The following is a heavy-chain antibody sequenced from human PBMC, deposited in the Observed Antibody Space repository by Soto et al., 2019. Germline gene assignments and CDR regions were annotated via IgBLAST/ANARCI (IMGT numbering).Heavy chain of an antibody. D-gene: IGHD6-6*01. Sequence: PGGSLRLSCAASGFSFSSYWMHWVRQAPGKGLVWVSRINRDGSSTSYADSVKGRATISRDNATNTLYLRMNSLRAEDTAVYYCVRVTLRRGMDVWGQGTTVTVSS. J-gene: IGHJ6*02. CDR2: INRDGSST. CDR3: VRVTLRRGMDV. CDR1: GFSFSSYW. V-gene: IGHV3-74*01.